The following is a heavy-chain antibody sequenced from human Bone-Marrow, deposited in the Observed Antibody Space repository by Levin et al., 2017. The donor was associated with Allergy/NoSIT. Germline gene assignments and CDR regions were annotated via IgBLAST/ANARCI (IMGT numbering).Heavy chain of an antibody. V-gene: IGHV3-30*18. CDR3: VKGSMAAGDGDYYYSMDV. CDR2: ISYDGNNK. J-gene: IGHJ6*02. CDR1: GFTFSTYG. Sequence: PGGSLRLSCAASGFTFSTYGMHWVRQAPGEGLEWVAVISYDGNNKYHADSVKGRFTISRDNSKNTLYMQMNSLRAEDTAVYYCVKGSMAAGDGDYYYSMDVWGQGTTVTVSS. D-gene: IGHD6-13*01.